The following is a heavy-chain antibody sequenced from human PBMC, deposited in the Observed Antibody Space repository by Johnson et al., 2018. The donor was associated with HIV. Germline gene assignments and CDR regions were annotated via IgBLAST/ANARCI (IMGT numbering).Heavy chain of an antibody. D-gene: IGHD5-24*01. V-gene: IGHV3-66*01. Sequence: EVQLVESGGGLAKPAWSPRLSCAASGFTFSSNYMTWVRQAPGKGLEWVSVISSGGSTWYADSVTGRFTISRDNSKNTLYLQMNSLRAEDTAVYYCARACRDGYTCDAFDIWGQGTMVTVSS. CDR2: ISSGGST. CDR3: ARACRDGYTCDAFDI. CDR1: GFTFSSNY. J-gene: IGHJ3*02.